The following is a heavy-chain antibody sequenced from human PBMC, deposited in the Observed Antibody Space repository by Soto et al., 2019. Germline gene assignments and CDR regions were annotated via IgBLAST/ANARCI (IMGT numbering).Heavy chain of an antibody. CDR3: ARYIGVAGTPDAFDI. D-gene: IGHD6-19*01. CDR1: GGSVSSVSYY. CDR2: IDYSGDT. Sequence: SETLSLTCTVSGGSVSSVSYYWSWIRQPPGKGLEWIGYIDYSGDTNYNPSLKSRVTISLDMSKHQFSLKLSSVTAADTAVYYCARYIGVAGTPDAFDIWGQGTMVTVSS. V-gene: IGHV4-61*01. J-gene: IGHJ3*02.